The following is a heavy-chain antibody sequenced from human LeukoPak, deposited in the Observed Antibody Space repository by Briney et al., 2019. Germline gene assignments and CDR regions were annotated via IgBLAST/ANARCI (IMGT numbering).Heavy chain of an antibody. J-gene: IGHJ5*02. CDR2: ISGSSDRT. D-gene: IGHD2-2*01. V-gene: IGHV3-23*01. CDR3: AKDRSIYCSSSGCYLNWFDP. CDR1: GGSFSGYY. Sequence: ETLSLTCAVYGGSFSGYYWSWIRQPPGKGLEWVATISGSSDRTYYADSVRGRFTISRDNSKNTLYLQMNSLRADDTAVYYCAKDRSIYCSSSGCYLNWFDPWGQGALVTVSS.